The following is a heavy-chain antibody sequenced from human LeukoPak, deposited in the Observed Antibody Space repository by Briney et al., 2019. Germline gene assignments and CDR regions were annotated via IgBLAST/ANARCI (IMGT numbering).Heavy chain of an antibody. CDR3: ARDVEAATYDILTGYSESDAFDI. J-gene: IGHJ3*02. V-gene: IGHV3-48*04. CDR1: GFTFSSYS. CDR2: ISSSSSTI. Sequence: GGSLRLSCAASGFTFSSYSMNWVRQAPGKGLEWVSYISSSSSTIYYADPVKGRFTISRDNAKNSLYLQMNSLRAEDTAVYYCARDVEAATYDILTGYSESDAFDIWGQGTMVTVSS. D-gene: IGHD3-9*01.